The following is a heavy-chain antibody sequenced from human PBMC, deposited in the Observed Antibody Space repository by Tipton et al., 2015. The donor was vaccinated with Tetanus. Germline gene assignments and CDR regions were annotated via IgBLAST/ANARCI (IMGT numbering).Heavy chain of an antibody. CDR2: ISTYNGNT. D-gene: IGHD3-22*01. CDR3: ARDSTTSGYYYGGAGDY. J-gene: IGHJ4*02. Sequence: QSGPEVKKPGASVKVSCKASGYTFTSFGITWVRQTPGQGLEWMGWISTYNGNTEYPQRHQGRVTMTTDTSTSTAYMELRSLRSDDAAMYCCARDSTTSGYYYGGAGDYWGQGTLVTVSS. V-gene: IGHV1-18*01. CDR1: GYTFTSFG.